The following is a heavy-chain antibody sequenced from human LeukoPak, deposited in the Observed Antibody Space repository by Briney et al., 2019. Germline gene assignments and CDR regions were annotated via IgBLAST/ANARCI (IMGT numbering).Heavy chain of an antibody. CDR2: IYYSGST. CDR3: VRPRDSSGWYYFGY. D-gene: IGHD6-19*01. Sequence: KSSETLSLTCTVSGDSIRSGGYYWSWIRQHPGKGLEWIGYIYYSGSTYYNPSLKSRVTISVDTSKNQFSLELTSVTAADTAVYYCVRPRDSSGWYYFGYWGQGTLVTVSS. J-gene: IGHJ4*02. CDR1: GDSIRSGGYY. V-gene: IGHV4-30-4*08.